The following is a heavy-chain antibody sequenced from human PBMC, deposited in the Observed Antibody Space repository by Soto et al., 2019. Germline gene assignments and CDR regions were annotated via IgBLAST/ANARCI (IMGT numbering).Heavy chain of an antibody. CDR3: GRYTGGGFSPYYHYCDMDL. Sequence: QVQLVQSGAEVKKPGASVKVSCKASGYTFTSYGISWVRQAPGQGLEWMGWISAYNGNTNYAQKLQVSVTMTTDTSTSTAYMELRSLRSDDTAVYYCGRYTGGGFSPYYHYCDMDLWGKGTTVTVSS. V-gene: IGHV1-18*01. D-gene: IGHD2-15*01. CDR1: GYTFTSYG. J-gene: IGHJ6*03. CDR2: ISAYNGNT.